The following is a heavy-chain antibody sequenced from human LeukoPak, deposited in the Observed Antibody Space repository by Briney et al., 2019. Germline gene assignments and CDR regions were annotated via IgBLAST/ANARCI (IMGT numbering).Heavy chain of an antibody. CDR3: ARTQSWNYATGY. Sequence: ASVKVSCKASGYTFTTYGFIWVRQAPGQGLEWMGWISAFNGDTKYAQNFQGRVTMTTDTSTSTAYMELRSLRSDDTAVYFCARTQSWNYATGYWGQGTLVTVSS. J-gene: IGHJ4*02. CDR2: ISAFNGDT. CDR1: GYTFTTYG. V-gene: IGHV1-18*01. D-gene: IGHD1-7*01.